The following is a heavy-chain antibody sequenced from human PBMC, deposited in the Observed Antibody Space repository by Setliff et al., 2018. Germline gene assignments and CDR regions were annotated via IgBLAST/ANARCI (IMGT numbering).Heavy chain of an antibody. J-gene: IGHJ6*02. CDR1: GGTFSSYA. V-gene: IGHV1-69*05. CDR2: IIPIFGTA. CDR3: ARDEAYGMDV. Sequence: GASVKVSCKASGGTFSSYAISWVRQAPGQGFEWMGGIIPIFGTANYAQKFQGRVTITTDESTSTAYMELSSLRSEDTAVYYCARDEAYGMDVWGQGTTVTVSS.